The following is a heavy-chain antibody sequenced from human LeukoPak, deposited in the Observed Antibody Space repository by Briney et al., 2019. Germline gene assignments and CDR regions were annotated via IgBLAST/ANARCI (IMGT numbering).Heavy chain of an antibody. CDR2: INAGNGNT. V-gene: IGHV1-3*01. CDR1: GYTFTSYA. Sequence: AASVKVSCKASGYTFTSYAMHWVRQAPGQRLEWMGWINAGNGNTKYSQKFQGRVTITRDTSASTAYMELSSLRSEDTAVYYRARDRWIAAAGLLYYFDYWGQGTLVTVSS. CDR3: ARDRWIAAAGLLYYFDY. D-gene: IGHD6-13*01. J-gene: IGHJ4*02.